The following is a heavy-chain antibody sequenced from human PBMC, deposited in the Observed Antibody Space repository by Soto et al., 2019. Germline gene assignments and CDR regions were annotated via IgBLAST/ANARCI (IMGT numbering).Heavy chain of an antibody. CDR3: ATDSSYYYDSSAYYSNWFDP. CDR1: GGCISGSSDY. J-gene: IGHJ5*02. D-gene: IGHD3-22*01. Sequence: LGTPSLPCTVSGGCISGSSDYWGWVRPPPREGPVWIGSIFYSGSTYYNPSLKSRVTISVDKSKNKFSLKLTSVTAADTSVYYCATDSSYYYDSSAYYSNWFDPWGQGMLVTVSS. CDR2: IFYSGST. V-gene: IGHV4-39*05.